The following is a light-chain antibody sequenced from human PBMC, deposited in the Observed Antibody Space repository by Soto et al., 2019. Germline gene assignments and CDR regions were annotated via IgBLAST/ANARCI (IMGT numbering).Light chain of an antibody. Sequence: EIVLTQSPATLSLSPGERATLSCRASQSVRSYLVWYQQKPGRAPRLLIYDASTRATGIPARFTASGSGTDFTLTISSLEPEDFAVYYCQQRTDWPYTFGQGTKLEIK. CDR1: QSVRSY. CDR3: QQRTDWPYT. V-gene: IGKV3-11*01. CDR2: DAS. J-gene: IGKJ2*01.